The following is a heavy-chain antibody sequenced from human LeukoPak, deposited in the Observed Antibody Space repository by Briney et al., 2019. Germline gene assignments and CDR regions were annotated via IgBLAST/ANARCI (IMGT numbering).Heavy chain of an antibody. CDR1: GYTFTGYY. CDR3: ARDSGYYDSSGYYDY. J-gene: IGHJ4*02. D-gene: IGHD3-22*01. Sequence: ASVKVSCKASGYTFTGYYMHWVRQAPGQGLEWMGWINPNSGGTNYAQKFQDRVTMTRDTSISTAYMELSRLRSDDTAVYYCARDSGYYDSSGYYDYWGQGTLVTVSS. CDR2: INPNSGGT. V-gene: IGHV1-2*02.